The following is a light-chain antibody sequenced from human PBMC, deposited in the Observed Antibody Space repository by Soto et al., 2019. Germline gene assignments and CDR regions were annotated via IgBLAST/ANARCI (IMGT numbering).Light chain of an antibody. CDR3: QHYYTTPVT. Sequence: DIVMTQSPDSLAVSLGERDTINCKSSQSLLYSSNNKNKLAWYQQKPGQPPKLLIYWASTRESGVPDRFSGSGSGTDFTLTISSLQAEDVAVYYCQHYYTTPVTFGGGNKVEI. J-gene: IGKJ4*01. CDR2: WAS. CDR1: QSLLYSSNNKNK. V-gene: IGKV4-1*01.